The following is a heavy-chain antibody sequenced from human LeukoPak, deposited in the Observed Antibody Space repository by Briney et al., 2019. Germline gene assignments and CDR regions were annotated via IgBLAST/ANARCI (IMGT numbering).Heavy chain of an antibody. D-gene: IGHD3-3*01. CDR3: AREVRFLSFDY. J-gene: IGHJ4*02. V-gene: IGHV3-48*01. Sequence: GGSLRLSCAASGFTFSSYSMNWVRQAPGKGLEWVSYISSSSSTIYYADSVKGRFTISRDNAKNSLYLQMNSLRAEDTAVYYCAREVRFLSFDYWGQGTLVTVSP. CDR1: GFTFSSYS. CDR2: ISSSSSTI.